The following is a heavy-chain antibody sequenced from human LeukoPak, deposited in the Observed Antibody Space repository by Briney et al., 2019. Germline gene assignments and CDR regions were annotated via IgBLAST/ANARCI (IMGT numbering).Heavy chain of an antibody. CDR2: IYYSGST. J-gene: IGHJ6*02. V-gene: IGHV4-39*01. CDR1: GGSISSSSYY. CDR3: AGQVINPRYYYYGMDV. Sequence: SETLSLTCTVSGGSISSSSYYWGWIRQPPGKGLEWIGSIYYSGSTYYNPSLKSRVTISVDTSKNQFSLKLSSVTAADTAVYYCAGQVINPRYYYYGMDVWGQGTTVTVSS.